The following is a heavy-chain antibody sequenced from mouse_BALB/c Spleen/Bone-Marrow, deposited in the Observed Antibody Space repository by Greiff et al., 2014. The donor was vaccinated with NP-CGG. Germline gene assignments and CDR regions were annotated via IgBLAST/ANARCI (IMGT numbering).Heavy chain of an antibody. CDR3: ARSDGYRAMDY. CDR2: IFPGDGDT. D-gene: IGHD2-3*01. J-gene: IGHJ4*01. Sequence: QVQLQQSGPELVKPGASVKISCEASGYAFSSSWMNWVKQRPGQGLEWIGRIFPGDGDTYYNGKFKGKATLTADKSSSTAYMQLSSLTSVDSAVYFCARSDGYRAMDYWGQGTSVTVSS. CDR1: GYAFSSSW. V-gene: IGHV1-82*01.